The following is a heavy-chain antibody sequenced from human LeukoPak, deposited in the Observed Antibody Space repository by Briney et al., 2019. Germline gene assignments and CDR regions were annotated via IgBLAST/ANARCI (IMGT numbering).Heavy chain of an antibody. D-gene: IGHD3-10*01. CDR1: GYTFTSYG. CDR2: ISAYNGNT. CDR3: ALWFGELLWDY. Sequence: GASVKVSCKASGYTFTSYGISWVRQAPGQGLEWMGWISAYNGNTNYAQKFQGRVTITTDESTSTAYMELSSLRSEDTAVYYCALWFGELLWDYWGQGTLVTVSS. J-gene: IGHJ4*02. V-gene: IGHV1-18*01.